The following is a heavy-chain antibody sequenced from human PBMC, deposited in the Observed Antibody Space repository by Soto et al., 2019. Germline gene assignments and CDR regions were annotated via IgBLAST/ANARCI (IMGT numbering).Heavy chain of an antibody. Sequence: QSQTLSLTCAISGDSVSSNSAAWNWIRQSPSRGLEWLGRTYYRSKWYNDYAVSVKSRITINPDTSKNQFSLQLNSVTPEDTAVYYCARADWDYDILTGYYYFDYWGQGTLVTVSS. J-gene: IGHJ4*02. V-gene: IGHV6-1*01. CDR2: TYYRSKWYN. CDR3: ARADWDYDILTGYYYFDY. CDR1: GDSVSSNSAA. D-gene: IGHD3-9*01.